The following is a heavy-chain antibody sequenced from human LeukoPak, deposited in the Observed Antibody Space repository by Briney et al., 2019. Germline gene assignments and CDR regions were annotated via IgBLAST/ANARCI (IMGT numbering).Heavy chain of an antibody. Sequence: GGSLRLSCAASGFTFSGYTMNWVRQAPGKGLEWVAVISYDGSNKYYADFVKGRFTISRDDSKNTLYLQMKSLRAEDTAVYYCARAHDFWSGRTYYFDYWGQGTPVTVSS. J-gene: IGHJ4*02. D-gene: IGHD3-3*01. CDR1: GFTFSGYT. V-gene: IGHV3-30-3*01. CDR3: ARAHDFWSGRTYYFDY. CDR2: ISYDGSNK.